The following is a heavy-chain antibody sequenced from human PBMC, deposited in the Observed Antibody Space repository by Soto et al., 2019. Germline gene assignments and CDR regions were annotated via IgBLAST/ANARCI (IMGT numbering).Heavy chain of an antibody. V-gene: IGHV3-30*18. D-gene: IGHD6-6*01. CDR3: AKGKKLAPGGRYYYYGMDV. J-gene: IGHJ6*02. CDR2: ISNDGNEK. CDR1: GFTFSTYG. Sequence: PGGSLRLSCAASGFTFSTYGMQWVRQAPGKGLEWVAIISNDGNEKYYADSVKGRFTISRDNSKNTLYLQMNSLRAEDTAVYYCAKGKKLAPGGRYYYYGMDVWGQGTTVTVS.